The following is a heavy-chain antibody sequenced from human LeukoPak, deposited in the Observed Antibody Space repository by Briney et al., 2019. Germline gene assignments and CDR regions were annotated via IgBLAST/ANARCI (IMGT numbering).Heavy chain of an antibody. Sequence: SQTLSLTCAISGDSVPNKNGAWNWIRQSPSRGLEWLGGTYYRSKWYDEYADSVKGRITISPDTSKNQFSLHVYSVTPEDTAVYYCARDLGTSGWYTFDFWGQGTLVTVSS. D-gene: IGHD6-19*01. V-gene: IGHV6-1*01. CDR2: TYYRSKWYD. J-gene: IGHJ5*01. CDR1: GDSVPNKNGA. CDR3: ARDLGTSGWYTFDF.